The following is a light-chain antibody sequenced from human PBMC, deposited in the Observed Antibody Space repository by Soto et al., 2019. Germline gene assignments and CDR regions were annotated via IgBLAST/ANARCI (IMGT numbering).Light chain of an antibody. CDR3: NSYGSTSTRYV. CDR1: SSDVGGYNY. CDR2: EVS. V-gene: IGLV2-14*01. Sequence: QSALTQPASVSGSPGQSITISCTGTSSDVGGYNYVSWYQQHPGKAPKLMIYEVSNRPSGVSNRFSGSKSGNTASLTISGLQGEDEADYFCNSYGSTSTRYVFGTGTKLTVL. J-gene: IGLJ1*01.